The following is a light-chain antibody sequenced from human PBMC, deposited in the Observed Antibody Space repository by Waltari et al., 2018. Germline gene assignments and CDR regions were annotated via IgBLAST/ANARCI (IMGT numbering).Light chain of an antibody. J-gene: IGKJ1*01. CDR2: GAS. CDR1: QSVSSN. CDR3: QQYNNWPWGWT. V-gene: IGKV3-15*01. Sequence: EIVMTQSPATLSVSPGERATLSCRASQSVSSNLAGYQQKPGQAPRLLIYGASTRATGIPVRFSGSGSGTEFTLTISSLQSEDFAVYYCQQYNNWPWGWTFGQGTKVEIK.